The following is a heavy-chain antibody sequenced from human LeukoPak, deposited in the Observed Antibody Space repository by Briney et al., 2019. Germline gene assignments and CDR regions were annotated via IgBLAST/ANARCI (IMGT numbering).Heavy chain of an antibody. J-gene: IGHJ4*02. V-gene: IGHV3-74*01. CDR2: IKTDGSIT. CDR3: ARDYGGSSPFDY. D-gene: IGHD4-23*01. Sequence: PGGSLRLSCAASGFSFSVYWMHWVRQAPGKGPVWVSRIKTDGSITDYADSVKGRFTISRDNAKNSLYLHMNSLRAEDTAVYYCARDYGGSSPFDYWGQGTLVTVSS. CDR1: GFSFSVYW.